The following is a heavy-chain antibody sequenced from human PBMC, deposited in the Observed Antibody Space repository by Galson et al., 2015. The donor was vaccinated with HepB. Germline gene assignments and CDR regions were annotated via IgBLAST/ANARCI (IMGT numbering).Heavy chain of an antibody. CDR1: GYTFTSYA. CDR3: ARVVGSGQDNWFDP. J-gene: IGHJ5*02. D-gene: IGHD3-10*01. CDR2: INTNTGNP. V-gene: IGHV7-4-1*02. Sequence: SVKVSCKASGYTFTSYAMNWVRQAPGQGLEWMGWINTNTGNPTYAQGFTGRFVFSLDTSVSTAYLQISSLRAEDTAVYYCARVVGSGQDNWFDPWGQGTLVTVSS.